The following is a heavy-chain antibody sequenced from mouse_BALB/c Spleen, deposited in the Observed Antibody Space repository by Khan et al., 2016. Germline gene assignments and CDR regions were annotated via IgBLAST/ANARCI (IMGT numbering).Heavy chain of an antibody. CDR2: INPISGYI. CDR1: GYTFTDYT. J-gene: IGHJ2*01. Sequence: QVQLQQPAAELARPGASVKMSCKASGYTFTDYTMHWVKQRPGQGLEWIGYINPISGYIGNNQKFKDKTTLTADKSSSTAYIQLSSLTSEDSAVYFCARGRHFDFWGQGTTLTVSS. V-gene: IGHV1-4*02. CDR3: ARGRHFDF.